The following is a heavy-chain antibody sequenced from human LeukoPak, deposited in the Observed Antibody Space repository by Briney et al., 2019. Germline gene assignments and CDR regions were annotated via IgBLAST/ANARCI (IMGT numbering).Heavy chain of an antibody. Sequence: SETLSLTCTVSGGSISSNFWSWIRQPPGKGLEWIGEVDLLGRTNYNPSLKSRVAISVDKSENHISLWLTSVTAADTAVYYCAREGGPYRPLDYSGQGTLVTVSS. V-gene: IGHV4-4*02. CDR2: VDLLGRT. CDR3: AREGGPYRPLDY. J-gene: IGHJ4*02. CDR1: GGSISSNF.